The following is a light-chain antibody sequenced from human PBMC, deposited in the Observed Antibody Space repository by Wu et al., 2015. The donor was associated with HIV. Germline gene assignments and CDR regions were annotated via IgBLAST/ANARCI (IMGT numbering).Light chain of an antibody. Sequence: EIVMTQSPATLSVSPGERATLSCRASQSISRKLAWYQQRPGQAPRLVIHSASTRATGISARFSGSGSGTEFTLTISSMQSEDFAVYYCQQYGLSPYSFGQGTKLEIK. J-gene: IGKJ2*03. CDR1: QSISRK. CDR2: SAS. CDR3: QQYGLSPYS. V-gene: IGKV3-15*01.